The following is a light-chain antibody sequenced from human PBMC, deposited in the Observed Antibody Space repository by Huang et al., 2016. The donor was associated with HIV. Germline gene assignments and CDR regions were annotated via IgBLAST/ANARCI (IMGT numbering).Light chain of an antibody. J-gene: IGKJ1*01. Sequence: DIQMTQSSSTLSASVGDRVTIACRASQSISTWLAWYQQKPGRAPNLLIYEASTLESGVPSRFSGGGSGTHYTLTISSLQPDDFATYYCQQYNSFPWTFGQGTKVEV. CDR2: EAS. V-gene: IGKV1-5*03. CDR1: QSISTW. CDR3: QQYNSFPWT.